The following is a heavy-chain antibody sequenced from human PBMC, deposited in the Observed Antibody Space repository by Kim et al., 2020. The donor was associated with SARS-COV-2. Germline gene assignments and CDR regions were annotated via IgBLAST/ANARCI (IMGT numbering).Heavy chain of an antibody. J-gene: IGHJ4*02. CDR3: ARGYSSSSIDY. CDR1: GFTVSSNY. V-gene: IGHV3-53*01. D-gene: IGHD6-6*01. CDR2: IYSGGST. Sequence: GGSLRLSCAASGFTVSSNYMSWVRQAPGKGLEWVSVIYSGGSTYYADSVKGRFTISRDNSKNTLYLQMNSLRAEDTAVYYCARGYSSSSIDYWGQGTLVTVSS.